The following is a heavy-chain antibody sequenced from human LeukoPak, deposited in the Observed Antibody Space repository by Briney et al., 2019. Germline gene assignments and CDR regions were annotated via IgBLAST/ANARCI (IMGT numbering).Heavy chain of an antibody. Sequence: PGGSLRLSCAASGFIFSDHYMDWVHQAPGKGLEWVGRTRNEANIYTTKYAASVKGRFTISRDDSKNSLYLQMNSLKTEDTAVYYCTTVSVNDYGDYVVRWGQGTLVTVSS. CDR3: TTVSVNDYGDYVVR. CDR2: TRNEANIYTT. D-gene: IGHD4-17*01. CDR1: GFIFSDHY. J-gene: IGHJ4*02. V-gene: IGHV3-72*01.